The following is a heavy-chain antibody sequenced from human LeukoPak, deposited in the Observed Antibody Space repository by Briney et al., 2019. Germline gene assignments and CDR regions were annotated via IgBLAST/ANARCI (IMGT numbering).Heavy chain of an antibody. CDR3: AREHYYGSGSYGRSDY. J-gene: IGHJ4*02. D-gene: IGHD3-10*01. Sequence: SVKVSCKASGGTFSNYAISWVRQAPGQGLEWMGGIIPIFGTANYAQKFRGRVTITADKSTRTAYMELRSLRSDDTAVYYCAREHYYGSGSYGRSDYWGQGTLVTVSS. V-gene: IGHV1-69*06. CDR1: GGTFSNYA. CDR2: IIPIFGTA.